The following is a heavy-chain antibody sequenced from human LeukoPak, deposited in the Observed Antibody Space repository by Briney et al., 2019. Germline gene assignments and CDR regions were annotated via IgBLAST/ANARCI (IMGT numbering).Heavy chain of an antibody. CDR1: GFTFSNYA. J-gene: IGHJ4*02. V-gene: IGHV3-23*01. CDR3: AKIYSRYFDY. D-gene: IGHD5-18*01. CDR2: ISGSGGTT. Sequence: GGSLRLSCAASGFTFSNYAMSWVRQAPGKGLEWVSTISGSGGTTYYADSVKGRFTISRHNSKNTLFLQMNSLRAEDTAVYYCAKIYSRYFDYWGQGTLVTVSS.